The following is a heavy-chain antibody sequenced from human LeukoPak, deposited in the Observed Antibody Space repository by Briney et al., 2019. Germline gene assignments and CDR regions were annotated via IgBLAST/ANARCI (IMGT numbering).Heavy chain of an antibody. Sequence: GGSLRLSCAASGFTFSSYAMNWVRQAPGKGLEWVSAISGSGGSTYYADSVKGRFTISRDNSKNTLYLQMNSLRAEDTAVYYCALAYCGGDCYSWDAFDIWGQGTMVTVSS. CDR2: ISGSGGST. J-gene: IGHJ3*02. CDR1: GFTFSSYA. D-gene: IGHD2-21*02. V-gene: IGHV3-23*01. CDR3: ALAYCGGDCYSWDAFDI.